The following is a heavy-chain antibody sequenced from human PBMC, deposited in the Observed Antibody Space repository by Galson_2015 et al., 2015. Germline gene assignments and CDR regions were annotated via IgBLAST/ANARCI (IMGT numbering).Heavy chain of an antibody. D-gene: IGHD3-22*01. J-gene: IGHJ4*02. CDR2: IKSKADGGAT. CDR1: GLAFSNAW. CDR3: ATERLTFTTIVVVSFDY. V-gene: IGHV3-15*01. Sequence: SLRLSCAASGLAFSNAWMSWVRQAPGKGLEWVGRIKSKADGGATAYGAPVKGRFTISRDDSKNTLYLQMNSLKTEDTAVYFCATERLTFTTIVVVSFDYWGQGNLVTVS.